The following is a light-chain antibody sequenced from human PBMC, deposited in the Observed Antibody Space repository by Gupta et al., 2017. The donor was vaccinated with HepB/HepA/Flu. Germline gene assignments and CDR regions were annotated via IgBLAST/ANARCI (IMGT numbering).Light chain of an antibody. Sequence: DIQMTQPPSSVSASVGDTVTITCRASQGISWLAWYQQKPGKAPNLLICAASTLQSGVPSRFSGSGSGTSFTLTISSLKPEDFATYSCQQANSVPLTFGQGTRLEIK. J-gene: IGKJ5*01. CDR2: AAS. CDR3: QQANSVPLT. CDR1: QGISW. V-gene: IGKV1D-12*01.